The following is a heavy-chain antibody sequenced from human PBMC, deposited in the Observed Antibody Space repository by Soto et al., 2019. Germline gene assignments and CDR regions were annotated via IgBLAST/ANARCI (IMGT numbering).Heavy chain of an antibody. D-gene: IGHD3-10*01. J-gene: IGHJ6*02. CDR2: MNPNSGNT. Sequence: VQLVQSGAEVKKPGASVKVSCKASGYTFTSYDINWVRQATGQGLEWMGWMNPNSGNTGYAQKFQGRVTMTRNTSISTAYMELSSLRSEDTAVYYCAREAWFLYYYCYGMAVWGQGTTVTVSS. CDR3: AREAWFLYYYCYGMAV. V-gene: IGHV1-8*01. CDR1: GYTFTSYD.